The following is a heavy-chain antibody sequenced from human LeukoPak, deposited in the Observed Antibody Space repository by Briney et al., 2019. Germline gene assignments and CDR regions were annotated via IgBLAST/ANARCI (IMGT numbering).Heavy chain of an antibody. J-gene: IGHJ4*02. CDR3: ARRGPGNYNFDY. V-gene: IGHV4-34*01. CDR1: GVSFSGTY. Sequence: KPSETLSLTCAVYGVSFSGTYWSWIRQPPGKGLEWIGEINHSGSTNYKPSLKSRITMSEETSQNQFSLKLRSVTAADTAVYYCARRGPGNYNFDYWGRGTLVTVSS. D-gene: IGHD4-11*01. CDR2: INHSGST.